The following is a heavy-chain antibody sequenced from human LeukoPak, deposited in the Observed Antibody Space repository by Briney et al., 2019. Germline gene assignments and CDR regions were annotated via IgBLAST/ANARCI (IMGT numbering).Heavy chain of an antibody. CDR1: GGSISSYY. Sequence: SETLSLTCTVSGGSISSYYWSWIRQPPGKGLEWIGYIYYSGSTNYNPSLKSRVTISVDTSKNQFSLKLSSVTAADTAVYYCAREGYCSSTSCYDLGWFDPWGQGTLVTVSS. D-gene: IGHD2-2*01. V-gene: IGHV4-59*12. CDR3: AREGYCSSTSCYDLGWFDP. J-gene: IGHJ5*02. CDR2: IYYSGST.